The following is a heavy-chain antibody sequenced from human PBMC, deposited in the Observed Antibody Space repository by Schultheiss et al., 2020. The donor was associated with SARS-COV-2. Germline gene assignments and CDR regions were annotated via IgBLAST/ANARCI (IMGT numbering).Heavy chain of an antibody. V-gene: IGHV3-33*06. J-gene: IGHJ5*02. CDR3: AKANPYDFWSGSNWFDP. D-gene: IGHD3-3*01. CDR1: GFTFSSYG. CDR2: IWYDGSNK. Sequence: GGSLRLSCAASGFTFSSYGMHWVRQAPGKGLEWVAVIWYDGSNKYYADSVKGRFTISRDNSKNTLYLQMNSLRAEDTAVYYCAKANPYDFWSGSNWFDPWGQGTLVTVSS.